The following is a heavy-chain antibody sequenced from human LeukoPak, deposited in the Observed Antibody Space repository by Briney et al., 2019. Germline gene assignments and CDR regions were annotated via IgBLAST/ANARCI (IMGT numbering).Heavy chain of an antibody. D-gene: IGHD4-11*01. V-gene: IGHV3-7*01. Sequence: GGSLRLSCAASGFTFSAYWMSWVRQAPGKGLEWVAHIKQDGGDKYYADSVKGRFTISRDNSKNTLYLQMNSLRAEDTAVYYCAREPTTYYYYMDVWGKGTTVTVSS. CDR2: IKQDGGDK. CDR1: GFTFSAYW. J-gene: IGHJ6*03. CDR3: AREPTTYYYYMDV.